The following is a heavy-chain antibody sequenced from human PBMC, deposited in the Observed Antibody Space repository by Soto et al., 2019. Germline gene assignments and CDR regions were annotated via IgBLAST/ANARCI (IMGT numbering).Heavy chain of an antibody. Sequence: GGSLRLSCAASGFTFSRYSVNWVRRAPGKGLEWVSSISSTTNYIYYADSMKGRFTVSRDNAKNSVYLDMNSLSAEDTAVYYCARESEDLTSNFDYWGQGTLVTVSS. CDR2: ISSTTNYI. CDR3: ARESEDLTSNFDY. CDR1: GFTFSRYS. V-gene: IGHV3-21*01. J-gene: IGHJ4*02.